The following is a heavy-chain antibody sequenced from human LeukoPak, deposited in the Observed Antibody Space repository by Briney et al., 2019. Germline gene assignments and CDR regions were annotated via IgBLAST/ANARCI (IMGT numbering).Heavy chain of an antibody. V-gene: IGHV3-48*03. CDR2: ISSSGSTI. J-gene: IGHJ6*04. CDR1: GFTFSSYE. D-gene: IGHD3-10*02. CDR3: AELGITMIGGV. Sequence: PGGPLRLSCAASGFTFSSYEMNWVRQAPGKGLEWVSYISSSGSTIYYADSVKGRFTISRDNAKNSLYLQMNSLRAEGTAVYYCAELGITMIGGVWGKGTTVTISS.